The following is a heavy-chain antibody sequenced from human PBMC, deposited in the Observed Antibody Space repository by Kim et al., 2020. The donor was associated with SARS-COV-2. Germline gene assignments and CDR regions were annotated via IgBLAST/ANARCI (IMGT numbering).Heavy chain of an antibody. D-gene: IGHD6-25*01. CDR3: VAARIGIFWWFDP. CDR1: GNTFTSYW. Sequence: GESLKISCSGNTFTSYWIGWVRQIPGKGLEWMGIIFPDHSHTKYSPSFQGQVTISVDRSINTAYLQWNSLKASDTAMYYCVAARIGIFWWFDPWGQGTLVTLSS. CDR2: IFPDHSHT. J-gene: IGHJ5*02. V-gene: IGHV5-51*01.